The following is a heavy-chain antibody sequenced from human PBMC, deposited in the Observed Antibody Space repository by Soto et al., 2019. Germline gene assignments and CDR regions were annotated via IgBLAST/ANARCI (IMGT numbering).Heavy chain of an antibody. J-gene: IGHJ5*02. CDR2: IIPILGIA. CDR1: GGTFSSYT. V-gene: IGHV1-69*02. Sequence: QVQLVQSGAEVKKPGSSVKVSCKASGGTFSSYTISWVRQAPGQGLEWMGRIIPILGIANYAQKFQGRVTNAANKPTSTAYVELSGLRSEDTAVYCCASENPGGSGRGNWLAPWGQGTLVTVSS. CDR3: ASENPGGSGRGNWLAP. D-gene: IGHD3-10*01.